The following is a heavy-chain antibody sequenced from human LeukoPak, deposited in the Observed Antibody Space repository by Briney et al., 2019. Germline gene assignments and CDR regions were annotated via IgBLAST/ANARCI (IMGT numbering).Heavy chain of an antibody. V-gene: IGHV3-48*01. CDR2: ISTTSSTI. CDR1: GFTFSSYS. D-gene: IGHD2-2*01. Sequence: GGSLRLSCAAAGFTFSSYSMNWVRQAPGKGLEWVSYISTTSSTIYYADSVKGRFTISRDNAENSLYLQMNSLRAEDTAVYYCASSGRHCTSTSCQINYGGQGTLVTVSS. J-gene: IGHJ4*02. CDR3: ASSGRHCTSTSCQINY.